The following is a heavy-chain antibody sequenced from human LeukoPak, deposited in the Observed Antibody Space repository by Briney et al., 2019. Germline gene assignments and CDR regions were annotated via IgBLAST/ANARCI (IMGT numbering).Heavy chain of an antibody. CDR2: IYTSGST. V-gene: IGHV4-61*02. CDR3: ASGYSGYDGGYFDY. CDR1: GGSISSGSYY. D-gene: IGHD5-12*01. Sequence: PSETLSLTCTVSGGSISSGSYYWSWIRQPAGKGLEWIGRIYTSGSTNYNPSLKSRVTISVDTSKNQFSLKLSSVTAADTAVYYCASGYSGYDGGYFDYWGQGTLVTVSS. J-gene: IGHJ4*02.